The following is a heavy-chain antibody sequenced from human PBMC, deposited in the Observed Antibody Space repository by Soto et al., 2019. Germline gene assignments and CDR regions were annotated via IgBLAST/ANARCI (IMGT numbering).Heavy chain of an antibody. CDR2: IIPIFGTA. Sequence: SVKVSCKASGGTFSSYAISWVRQAPGQGLEWMGGIIPIFGTANYAQKFQGRVTITADKSTSTAYMELSSLRSEDTAVYYCARDSGREGYCSSTSCRYNWFDPWGQGTLVTVSS. CDR1: GGTFSSYA. J-gene: IGHJ5*02. V-gene: IGHV1-69*06. CDR3: ARDSGREGYCSSTSCRYNWFDP. D-gene: IGHD2-2*01.